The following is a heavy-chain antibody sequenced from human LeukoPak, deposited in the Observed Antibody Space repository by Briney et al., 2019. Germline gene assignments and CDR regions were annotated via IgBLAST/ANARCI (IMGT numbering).Heavy chain of an antibody. CDR2: ISGSGGST. D-gene: IGHD6-19*01. CDR3: AKDSSDCPGYSSGWYSY. J-gene: IGHJ4*02. V-gene: IGHV3-23*01. Sequence: PGGSLRLSCAASGFTFSSYAMSWVRQAPGKGLEWVSAISGSGGSTYYADSVKGRFTISRDNAKNTLYLQMNSLRAEDTAVYYCAKDSSDCPGYSSGWYSYWGQGTLVTVSS. CDR1: GFTFSSYA.